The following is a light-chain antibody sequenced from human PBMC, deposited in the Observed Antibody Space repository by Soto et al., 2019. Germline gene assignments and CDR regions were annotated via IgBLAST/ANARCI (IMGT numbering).Light chain of an antibody. CDR3: QPRSHWPPIT. J-gene: IGKJ5*01. Sequence: DIVMTQSPDSLAVSLGERATINCKSSQSVLYSPNNKNYLAWYQQKPGRPPKLLIYWASTRESGVPDRFSGSGSGTDFTLPISSLEPEDFAVYYCQPRSHWPPITFGQGTRLE. CDR1: QSVLYSPNNKNY. CDR2: WAS. V-gene: IGKV4-1*01.